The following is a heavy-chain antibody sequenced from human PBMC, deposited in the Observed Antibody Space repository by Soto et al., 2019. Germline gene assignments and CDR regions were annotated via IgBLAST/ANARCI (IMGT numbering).Heavy chain of an antibody. CDR3: AKMVAKMGGIDV. J-gene: IGHJ6*02. CDR1: GYTFTSYA. V-gene: IGHV1-3*01. Sequence: QVQLVQSGAEVKKPGASVKVSCKASGYTFTSYAMHWVRQAPGQRLEWMGWINAGHGNTKYSQKFKGRVTITRDTSASTASMELSSLRSEDTAVDFCAKMVAKMGGIDVSGQGTTVTVSS. D-gene: IGHD2-8*01. CDR2: INAGHGNT.